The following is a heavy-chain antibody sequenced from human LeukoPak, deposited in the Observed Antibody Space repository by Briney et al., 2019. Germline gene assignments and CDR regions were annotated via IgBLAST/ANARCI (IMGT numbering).Heavy chain of an antibody. J-gene: IGHJ6*02. CDR1: GYTFTSYY. CDR3: ARNQYSDRWTGSPYYYYGMDV. CDR2: INPSGGST. V-gene: IGHV1-46*01. Sequence: ASVTVSCTASGYTFTSYYMHWVRQAPGQGLEWMGIINPSGGSTSYAQKFQGRVTMTRDTSTSTVYMELSSLRSEDTAVCYCARNQYSDRWTGSPYYYYGMDVWGQGTTVTVSS. D-gene: IGHD2/OR15-2a*01.